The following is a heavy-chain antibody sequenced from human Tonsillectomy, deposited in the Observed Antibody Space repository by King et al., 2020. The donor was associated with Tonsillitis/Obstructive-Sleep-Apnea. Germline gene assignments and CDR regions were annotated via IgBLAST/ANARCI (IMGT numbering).Heavy chain of an antibody. CDR2: INPNSGGT. CDR1: GYTFTGYY. J-gene: IGHJ3*02. D-gene: IGHD6-19*01. Sequence: QWQLVQSGAEVKKPGASVKVSCKASGYTFTGYYMHWVRQAPGQGLEWMGWINPNSGGTNYAKKFQGRVTMTRDTSISTAYMELSRLRSDDTAVYYCAGIAVAGTEGDAFDIWGQGTMVTVSS. CDR3: AGIAVAGTEGDAFDI. V-gene: IGHV1-2*02.